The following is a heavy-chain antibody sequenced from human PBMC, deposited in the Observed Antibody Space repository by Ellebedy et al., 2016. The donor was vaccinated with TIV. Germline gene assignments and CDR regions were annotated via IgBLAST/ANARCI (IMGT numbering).Heavy chain of an antibody. CDR2: IYYSGST. CDR1: GGSISSSSYY. D-gene: IGHD3-9*01. Sequence: MPSETLSLTCTVSGGSISSSSYYWGWIRQPPGKGLEWIGSIYYSGSTNYNPSLKSRITISVDTSKNQFSLKLSSVTAADTAVYYCARAPAYYDILTGRPGGDYWYFDLWGRGTLVTVSS. J-gene: IGHJ2*01. CDR3: ARAPAYYDILTGRPGGDYWYFDL. V-gene: IGHV4-39*07.